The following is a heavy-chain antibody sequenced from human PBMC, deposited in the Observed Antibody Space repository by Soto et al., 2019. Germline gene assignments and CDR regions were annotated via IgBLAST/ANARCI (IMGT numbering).Heavy chain of an antibody. CDR2: ISAYNGNT. Sequence: GASVKVSCKASGYTFTSYGISWVRQAPGQGLEWMGWISAYNGNTNYAQKLQGRVTMTTDTSTSTAYMELRSLRSDDTAVYYCARDRGYNWNRFLENYGMHVWGQGTTVTVSS. CDR3: ARDRGYNWNRFLENYGMHV. J-gene: IGHJ6*02. D-gene: IGHD1-20*01. CDR1: GYTFTSYG. V-gene: IGHV1-18*01.